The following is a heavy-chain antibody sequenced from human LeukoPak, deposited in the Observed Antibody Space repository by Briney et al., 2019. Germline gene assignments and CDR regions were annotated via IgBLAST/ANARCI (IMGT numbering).Heavy chain of an antibody. D-gene: IGHD6-13*01. V-gene: IGHV3-30*04. CDR3: ASALSIAAAGNYFDY. CDR1: GFTFSSYA. J-gene: IGHJ4*02. Sequence: GRSLRLSCAASGFTFSSYAMHWVRQAPGKGLEWVAVISYDGSNKYYADSVKGRFTISRDNSKNTLYLQMNSLRAEDTAVYYCASALSIAAAGNYFDYWGQGTLVTVSS. CDR2: ISYDGSNK.